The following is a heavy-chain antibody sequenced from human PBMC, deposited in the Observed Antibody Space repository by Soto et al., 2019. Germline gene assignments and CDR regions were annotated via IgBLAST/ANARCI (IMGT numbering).Heavy chain of an antibody. CDR2: ISWNSGSI. J-gene: IGHJ4*02. CDR1: GFTFDDYA. CDR3: ARWRSGYYFEN. V-gene: IGHV3-9*01. Sequence: GGSLRLSCAASGFTFDDYAMHWVRQAPGKGLEWVSGISWNSGSIGYADSVKGRFTISRDNAKNSLYLQMSSLRAEDTAVYYCARWRSGYYFENWGQGTLVTVSS. D-gene: IGHD3-3*01.